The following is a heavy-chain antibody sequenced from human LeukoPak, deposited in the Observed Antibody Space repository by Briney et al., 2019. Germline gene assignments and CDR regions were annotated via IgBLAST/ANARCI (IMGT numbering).Heavy chain of an antibody. CDR2: INPNSGGT. Sequence: ASVKVSCKAPGYTFTGYYMHWVRQAPGQGLEWMGWINPNSGGTNYAQKFQGRVTMTRDTSISTAYMELSRLRSDDTAVYYCANIAAVRDAAYNYWGQGTLVTVSS. V-gene: IGHV1-2*02. CDR3: ANIAAVRDAAYNY. D-gene: IGHD6-13*01. J-gene: IGHJ4*02. CDR1: GYTFTGYY.